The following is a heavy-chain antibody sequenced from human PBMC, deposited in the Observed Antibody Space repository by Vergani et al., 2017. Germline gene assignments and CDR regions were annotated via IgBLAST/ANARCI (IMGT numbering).Heavy chain of an antibody. CDR2: IWYDGSNK. V-gene: IGHV3-33*01. D-gene: IGHD3-3*01. J-gene: IGHJ5*02. Sequence: QVQLVESGGGLVKPGGSLRLSCAASGFTFSSYGMHWVRQAPGKGLEWVAVIWYDGSNKYYADSVKGRFTISRDNSKNTLYLQMNSLRAEDTAVYYCARAGGGFGVVITDNWFDPWGQGTLVTVSS. CDR1: GFTFSSYG. CDR3: ARAGGGFGVVITDNWFDP.